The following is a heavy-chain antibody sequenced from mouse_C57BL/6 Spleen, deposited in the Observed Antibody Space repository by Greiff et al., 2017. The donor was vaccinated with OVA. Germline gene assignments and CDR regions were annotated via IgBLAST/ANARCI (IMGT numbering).Heavy chain of an antibody. D-gene: IGHD1-1*01. CDR3: AIWDTTVVAPLTGFDY. J-gene: IGHJ2*01. Sequence: QVQLQQSGAELMKPGASVKLSCKATGYTFTGYWIEWVKQRPGHGLEWIGELLPGSGSTNYNEKFKGKATFTADTSSNTAYMQLSSLTTEDSAIYYCAIWDTTVVAPLTGFDYWGQGTTLTVSS. CDR1: GYTFTGYW. V-gene: IGHV1-9*01. CDR2: LLPGSGST.